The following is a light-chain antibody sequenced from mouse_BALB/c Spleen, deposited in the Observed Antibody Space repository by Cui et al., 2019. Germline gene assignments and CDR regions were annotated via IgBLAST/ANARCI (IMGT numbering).Light chain of an antibody. V-gene: IGKV4-68*01. J-gene: IGKJ5*01. Sequence: QIVLTQSQALMPASPAEEVTVTCSASSSVSSMYCYQQKPRSSPKPWIYLTSNLASGVPARFSGSGSVTSYSLTNSSMEAEDAATYYCQQWSSNPLTFGAETKLELK. CDR3: QQWSSNPLT. CDR1: SSVSS. CDR2: LTS.